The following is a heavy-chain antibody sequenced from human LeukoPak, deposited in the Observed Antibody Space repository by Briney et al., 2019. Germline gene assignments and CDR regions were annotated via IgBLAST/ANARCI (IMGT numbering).Heavy chain of an antibody. CDR2: INTDGSST. D-gene: IGHD4-17*01. CDR3: GKDPNGDYVGAFDM. V-gene: IGHV3-74*01. J-gene: IGHJ3*02. Sequence: PGGSLRLSCAASGFTFSNYWMHWVRQAPGKGLVCVSRINTDGSSTNYADSVKGRFTISRDNAKNTVYLQMNSLRAEDTAVYYCGKDPNGDYVGAFDMWGQGTMVTVSP. CDR1: GFTFSNYW.